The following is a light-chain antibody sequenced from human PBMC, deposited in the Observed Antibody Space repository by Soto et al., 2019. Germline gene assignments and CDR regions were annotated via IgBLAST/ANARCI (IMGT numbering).Light chain of an antibody. Sequence: QSALTQPASVSGSPGQSIAVSCSGTSSDIGAYSHVSWYQQHPGKAPKLMIYDVSNRPSGVSDRFSGSKSGNTASLTISGLQAEDEADYYCTSYTTSGTYVFGAGTKLTVL. CDR2: DVS. CDR1: SSDIGAYSH. V-gene: IGLV2-14*03. J-gene: IGLJ1*01. CDR3: TSYTTSGTYV.